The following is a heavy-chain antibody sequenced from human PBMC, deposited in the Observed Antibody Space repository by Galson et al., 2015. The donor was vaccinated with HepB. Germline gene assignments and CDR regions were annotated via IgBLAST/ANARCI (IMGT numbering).Heavy chain of an antibody. CDR1: GGSFSGYY. V-gene: IGHV4-34*01. CDR3: ARGGYHGDTPFLYYYYMDV. D-gene: IGHD4-17*01. Sequence: ETLSLTCAVYGGSFSGYYWSWIRQPPGKGLEWIGEINQSGTTNYNASLSPKSRVTISVDMSKNQFSLKLSSVTAADTAVYYCARGGYHGDTPFLYYYYMDVWGKGTTVTVSS. CDR2: INQSGTT. J-gene: IGHJ6*03.